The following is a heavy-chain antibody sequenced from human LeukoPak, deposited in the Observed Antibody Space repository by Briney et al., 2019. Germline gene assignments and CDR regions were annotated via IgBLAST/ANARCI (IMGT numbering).Heavy chain of an antibody. CDR1: GFTFDDYG. CDR3: ARKVDIAAEDY. Sequence: GGSLRLSRAASGFTFDDYGMSWVRQAPGKGLEWVSGINWNGGSTGYADSVKGRFTISRDNAKNSLYLQMNSLRAEDTALYYCARKVDIAAEDYWGQGTLVTVSS. D-gene: IGHD6-13*01. J-gene: IGHJ4*02. CDR2: INWNGGST. V-gene: IGHV3-20*04.